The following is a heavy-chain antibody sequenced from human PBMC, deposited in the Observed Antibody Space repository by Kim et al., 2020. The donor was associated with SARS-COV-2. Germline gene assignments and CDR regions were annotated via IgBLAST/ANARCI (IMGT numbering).Heavy chain of an antibody. D-gene: IGHD3-22*01. Sequence: SGPTLVKPTQTLTLTCTFSGFSLSTSGMCVSWIRQPPGKALEWLALIDWDDDKYYSTSLKTRLTISKDTSKNQVVLTMTNMDPVDTATYYCARAHYYDSSGYYHDAFDICGQGTTVTVSS. CDR1: GFSLSTSGMC. CDR3: ARAHYYDSSGYYHDAFDI. CDR2: IDWDDDK. V-gene: IGHV2-70*01. J-gene: IGHJ3*02.